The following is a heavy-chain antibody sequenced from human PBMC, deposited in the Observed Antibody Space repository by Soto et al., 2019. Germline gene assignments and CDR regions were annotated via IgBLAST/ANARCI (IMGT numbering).Heavy chain of an antibody. Sequence: SETLSLTCAVYGGAFSGYYWSWVRQPPGKGLEWIGEINHSGSTNYNPSLKSRVTISVDTSKNQSSLKLSSVTAADTAVYYCARGRGGNYYYYMDVWGKGTTVTVSS. D-gene: IGHD3-16*01. CDR2: INHSGST. J-gene: IGHJ6*03. V-gene: IGHV4-34*01. CDR3: ARGRGGNYYYYMDV. CDR1: GGAFSGYY.